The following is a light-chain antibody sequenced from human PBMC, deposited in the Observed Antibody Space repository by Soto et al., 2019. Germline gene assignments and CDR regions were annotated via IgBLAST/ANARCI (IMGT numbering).Light chain of an antibody. Sequence: DIQMTQSPSSLSASVGDRVTITCQASQDIKNYLNWYQQKPGKAPNLLIYDASNLKTGVPSRFXGSGSGTHFTFTISSLQPEDVATYYCQHYDHLPPLSFGGGTSVEIK. CDR1: QDIKNY. J-gene: IGKJ4*01. CDR2: DAS. CDR3: QHYDHLPPLS. V-gene: IGKV1-33*01.